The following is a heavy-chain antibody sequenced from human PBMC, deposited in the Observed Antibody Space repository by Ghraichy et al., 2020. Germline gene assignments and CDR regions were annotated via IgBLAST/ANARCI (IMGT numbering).Heavy chain of an antibody. D-gene: IGHD3-10*01. Sequence: SCTASGFTFGDYAMSWFRQAPGKGLEWVGFIRSKAYGGTTEYAASVKGRFTISRDDSKSIAYLQMNSLKTEDTAVYYCTRGGGTMVRGVLLPYYYYYMDVWGKGTTVTVSS. CDR2: IRSKAYGGTT. CDR3: TRGGGTMVRGVLLPYYYYYMDV. J-gene: IGHJ6*03. CDR1: GFTFGDYA. V-gene: IGHV3-49*03.